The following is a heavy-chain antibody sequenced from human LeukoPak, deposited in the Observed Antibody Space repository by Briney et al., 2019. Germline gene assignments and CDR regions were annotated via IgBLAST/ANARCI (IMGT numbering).Heavy chain of an antibody. Sequence: GPSVKVFCKASRHTFNGYYMHCVRQAPGQGLVWMGWLNPNCGSTNYAQEFQGSVTMTRETSIRSAHMELSRLRSGDTAVYYCAAIEYSSRSYALSSPDFDYWGQGTLVTVSS. V-gene: IGHV1-2*02. J-gene: IGHJ4*02. D-gene: IGHD6-6*01. CDR1: RHTFNGYY. CDR3: AAIEYSSRSYALSSPDFDY. CDR2: LNPNCGST.